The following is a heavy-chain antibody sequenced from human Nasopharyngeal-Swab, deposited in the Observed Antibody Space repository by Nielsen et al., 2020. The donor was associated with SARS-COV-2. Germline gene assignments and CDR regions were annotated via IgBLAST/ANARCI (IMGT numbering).Heavy chain of an antibody. CDR1: GYTFTSYG. CDR3: ARRWLRDYYYYGMDV. V-gene: IGHV1-18*01. CDR2: ISAYNGNT. Sequence: SVNVSCKASGYTFTSYGLSWVRQAPGRGLEWMGWISAYNGNTNYAQKLQGRVTMTTDTSTSTAYMELRSLRSDDTAVYYCARRWLRDYYYYGMDVWGQGTTVTVSS. J-gene: IGHJ6*02. D-gene: IGHD5-12*01.